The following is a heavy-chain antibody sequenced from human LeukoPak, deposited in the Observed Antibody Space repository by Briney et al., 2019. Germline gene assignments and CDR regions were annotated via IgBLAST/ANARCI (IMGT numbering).Heavy chain of an antibody. D-gene: IGHD1-14*01. CDR2: IYTSGST. Sequence: SQTLSLTCTVSGGSISSGSYYWSWIRQPAGKGLEWIGRIYTSGSTNYNPSLKSRVTISVDTSKNQFPLKLSSVTAADTAVYYCATGPLAGSPYYYYYYYMDVWGKGTTVTVSS. CDR1: GGSISSGSYY. J-gene: IGHJ6*03. V-gene: IGHV4-61*02. CDR3: ATGPLAGSPYYYYYYYMDV.